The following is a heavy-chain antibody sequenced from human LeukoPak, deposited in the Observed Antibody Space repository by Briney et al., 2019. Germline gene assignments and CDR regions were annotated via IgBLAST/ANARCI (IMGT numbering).Heavy chain of an antibody. J-gene: IGHJ6*03. CDR1: GVSISDHY. CDR3: ARTYFDFWSGDYYYYMDV. V-gene: IGHV4-59*11. CDR2: VYKSGST. Sequence: SETLSLTCTVSGVSISDHYWSWIRQPPGKGLEWIGNVYKSGSTNYNPSLKSRVTISVDTSKNQFSLRLTSVTAADTAVYYCARTYFDFWSGDYYYYMDVWGKGTTVTVSS. D-gene: IGHD3-3*01.